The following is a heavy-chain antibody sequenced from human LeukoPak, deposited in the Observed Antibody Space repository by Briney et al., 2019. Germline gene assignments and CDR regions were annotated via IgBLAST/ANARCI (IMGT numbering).Heavy chain of an antibody. J-gene: IGHJ4*02. D-gene: IGHD4/OR15-4a*01. CDR2: IYSDNT. CDR3: ARRAGAYSHPYDY. CDR1: GFTFSSHG. Sequence: GGSLRLSCAASGFTFSSHGMNWVRQAPGKGLEWVSFIYSDNTHYSDSVKGRFTISRDNSKNTLYLQMNSLRAEDTAVYYCARRAGAYSHPYDYWGQGTLVTVSS. V-gene: IGHV3-53*01.